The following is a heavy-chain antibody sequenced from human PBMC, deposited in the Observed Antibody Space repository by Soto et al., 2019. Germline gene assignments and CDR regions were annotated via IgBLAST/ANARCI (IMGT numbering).Heavy chain of an antibody. Sequence: EVKVVESGGGLIQPGGSLRLSCAASGFTVSRSYMIWVRQAPGKGLEWVSVIYSGGDTYYSESVKGRFIISRDNSKNTMYLQMNSLGAEDTAVYYCARDSTVMATRVWGQGTLVTVSS. CDR2: IYSGGDT. D-gene: IGHD2-21*01. CDR3: ARDSTVMATRV. CDR1: GFTVSRSY. V-gene: IGHV3-53*01. J-gene: IGHJ4*02.